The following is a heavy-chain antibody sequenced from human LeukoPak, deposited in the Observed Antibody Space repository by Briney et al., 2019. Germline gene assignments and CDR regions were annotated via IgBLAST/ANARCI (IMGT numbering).Heavy chain of an antibody. CDR3: ARETVWGYYYDSSGYPSSNGMDV. D-gene: IGHD3-22*01. Sequence: GGSLRLSCAASGFTFSSYAMYWVRQAPGKGLEWVAVISYDGSNKYYADSVKGRFTISRDNSKNTLYLQMNSLRAEDTAVYYCARETVWGYYYDSSGYPSSNGMDVWGQGTTVTVSS. CDR2: ISYDGSNK. CDR1: GFTFSSYA. J-gene: IGHJ6*02. V-gene: IGHV3-30-3*01.